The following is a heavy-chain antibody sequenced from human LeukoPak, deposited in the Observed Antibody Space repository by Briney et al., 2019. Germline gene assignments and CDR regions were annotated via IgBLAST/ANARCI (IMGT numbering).Heavy chain of an antibody. D-gene: IGHD4-17*01. V-gene: IGHV3-74*01. J-gene: IGHJ3*02. CDR3: TFSSYGDHVGVDAFDI. CDR2: INSDGRST. CDR1: GLPIADFA. Sequence: GGSLRLSCVASGLPIADFAMHWVRQAPGKGLVWVSRINSDGRSTNYADSVKGRFTISRDNAKNTLHLQMNSLRAEDTVVYYCTFSSYGDHVGVDAFDIWGQGTMVTVSS.